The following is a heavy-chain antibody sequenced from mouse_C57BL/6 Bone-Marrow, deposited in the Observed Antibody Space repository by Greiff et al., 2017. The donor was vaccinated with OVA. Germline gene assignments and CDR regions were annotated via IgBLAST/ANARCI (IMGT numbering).Heavy chain of an antibody. CDR2: INPSTGGT. CDR1: GYSFTGYY. V-gene: IGHV1-42*01. J-gene: IGHJ1*03. CDR3: ARFYYGSSYPYWYFDV. Sequence: VQLQQSGPELVKPGASVKISCKASGYSFTGYYMNWVKQSPEKSLEWIGEINPSTGGTTYNQKFKAKATLTVDKSSSTAYMQLKSLTSEDSAVYYCARFYYGSSYPYWYFDVWGTGTTVTVSS. D-gene: IGHD1-1*01.